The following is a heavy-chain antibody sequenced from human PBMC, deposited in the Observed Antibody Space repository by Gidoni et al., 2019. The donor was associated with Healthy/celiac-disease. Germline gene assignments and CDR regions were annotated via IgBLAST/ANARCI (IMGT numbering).Heavy chain of an antibody. D-gene: IGHD3-10*01. V-gene: IGHV3-21*01. CDR3: AVRGSLLADAFDI. CDR1: GFTFSSYS. CDR2: ISSSSSYI. J-gene: IGHJ3*02. Sequence: EVQLVESGGGLVKPGGSLRLSCAAYGFTFSSYSMNWVRQAPGKGLEWVSSISSSSSYIYYADSVKGRFTISRDNAKNSLYLQMNSLRAEDTAVYYCAVRGSLLADAFDIWGQGTMVTVSS.